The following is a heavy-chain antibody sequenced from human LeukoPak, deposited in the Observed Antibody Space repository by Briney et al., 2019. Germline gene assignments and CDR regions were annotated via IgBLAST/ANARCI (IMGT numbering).Heavy chain of an antibody. D-gene: IGHD1-26*01. V-gene: IGHV1-69*04. CDR1: GGTFSSYA. J-gene: IGHJ6*02. CDR2: IIPILGIA. Sequence: SVKVSCKASGGTFSSYAISWVRQAPGQGLEWMGRIIPILGIANYAQEFQGRVTITADKSTSTAYMELSSLRSEDTAVYYCARVGWPRIVGAIPLYYYGMDVWGQGTTVTVSS. CDR3: ARVGWPRIVGAIPLYYYGMDV.